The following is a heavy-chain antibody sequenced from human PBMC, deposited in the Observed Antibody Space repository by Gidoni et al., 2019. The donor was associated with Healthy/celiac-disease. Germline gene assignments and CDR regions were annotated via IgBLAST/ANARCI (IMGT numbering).Heavy chain of an antibody. J-gene: IGHJ6*02. D-gene: IGHD3-3*01. V-gene: IGHV3-30*18. Sequence: QVQLVWSGGGVVQPGSSLRLSCAASGFTFSSYGMHWVGQAPGKGLECVAVISYDGSNKYYADSVKGRFTISRDNSKNTLYLQMNSLRAEDTAVYYCAKEIGRITIFGVVTNYGMDVWGQGTTVTVSS. CDR1: GFTFSSYG. CDR2: ISYDGSNK. CDR3: AKEIGRITIFGVVTNYGMDV.